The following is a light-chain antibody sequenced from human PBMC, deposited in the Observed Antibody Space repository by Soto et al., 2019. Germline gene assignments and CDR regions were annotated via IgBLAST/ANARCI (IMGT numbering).Light chain of an antibody. CDR2: GAS. Sequence: EIVLTQSPGTLSLSPGEGATLSCRASQSVGGTFLAWYQQKGGQAPRLLIHGASNRATGIPDRFSGSGSGTDFTLTISRLEPEDFAVYYCLQHNSYPRTFGQGTKVEIK. V-gene: IGKV3-20*01. J-gene: IGKJ1*01. CDR1: QSVGGTF. CDR3: LQHNSYPRT.